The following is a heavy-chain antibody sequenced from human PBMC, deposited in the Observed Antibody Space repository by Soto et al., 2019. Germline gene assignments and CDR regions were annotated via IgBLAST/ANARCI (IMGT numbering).Heavy chain of an antibody. CDR3: ARELVVVPAARVWNYYYGMDV. D-gene: IGHD2-2*01. V-gene: IGHV3-21*01. CDR2: ISSSSSYI. CDR1: GFTFSSYS. J-gene: IGHJ6*02. Sequence: EVQLVESGGALVKPGGSLRLSCAASGFTFSSYSMNWVRQAPGKGLEWVSSISSSSSYIYYADSVKGRFTISRDNAKNSLYLQMNSLRAEDTAVYYCARELVVVPAARVWNYYYGMDVWGQGTTVTVSS.